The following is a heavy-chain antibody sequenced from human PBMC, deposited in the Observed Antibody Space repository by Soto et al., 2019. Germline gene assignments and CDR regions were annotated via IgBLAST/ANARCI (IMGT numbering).Heavy chain of an antibody. CDR2: ISTSGSTV. Sequence: GGSLRLSCAASGFTFDAYAMHWVRQAPGKGLEWVSYISTSGSTVYYADSVKGRFTISRDNTRNSLYLQMNSLRDEDTALYYCVRYCSTTLCNGVATRTFDYWGQGTLVTVSS. CDR3: VRYCSTTLCNGVATRTFDY. D-gene: IGHD2-2*01. J-gene: IGHJ4*02. CDR1: GFTFDAYA. V-gene: IGHV3-48*03.